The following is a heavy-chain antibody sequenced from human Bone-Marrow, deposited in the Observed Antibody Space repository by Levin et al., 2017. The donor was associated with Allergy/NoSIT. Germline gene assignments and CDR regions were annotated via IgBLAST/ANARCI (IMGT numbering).Heavy chain of an antibody. CDR3: AGLHRLGYYDNSGFS. Sequence: ASVKVSCQTSGYRFTAYKIHWVRQAPGQGLEWMGWINPDSGATNYAQKFEGRVTMTGDTSSSTAYMDLSSLTPEDTAVYFCAGLHRLGYYDNSGFSWGQGTLVTVSS. V-gene: IGHV1-2*02. J-gene: IGHJ4*02. D-gene: IGHD3-3*01. CDR2: INPDSGAT. CDR1: GYRFTAYK.